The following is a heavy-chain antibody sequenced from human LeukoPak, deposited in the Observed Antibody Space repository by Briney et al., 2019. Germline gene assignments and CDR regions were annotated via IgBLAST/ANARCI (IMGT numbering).Heavy chain of an antibody. CDR1: GFTFSSYA. V-gene: IGHV3-23*01. J-gene: IGHJ5*02. D-gene: IGHD2-2*01. CDR2: ISGSGGST. Sequence: GGSLRLSCAASGFTFSSYAMSWVRQAPGKGLEWVSAISGSGGSTYYADSVKGRFTISRDNSKNTLYLQMNSLRAEDTAVYYCAKDLLMCSGTSCYDWFDPWGQGTLVTVSS. CDR3: AKDLLMCSGTSCYDWFDP.